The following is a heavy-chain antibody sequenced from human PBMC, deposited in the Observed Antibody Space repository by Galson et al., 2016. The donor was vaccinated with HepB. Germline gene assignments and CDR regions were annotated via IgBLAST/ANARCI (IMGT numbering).Heavy chain of an antibody. J-gene: IGHJ5*02. D-gene: IGHD3-3*01. CDR1: GFTFTNYA. CDR2: ITGSGGST. V-gene: IGHV3-23*01. Sequence: SLRLSCAASGFTFTNYAMTWVRQAPGKGLEWVSAITGSGGSTYYADSVKGRFTISRDNSKNTLFLQMNSLRAEDTAVYYCAKLWVPITIFGVVIIGGWFDPWGQGTLVTVSS. CDR3: AKLWVPITIFGVVIIGGWFDP.